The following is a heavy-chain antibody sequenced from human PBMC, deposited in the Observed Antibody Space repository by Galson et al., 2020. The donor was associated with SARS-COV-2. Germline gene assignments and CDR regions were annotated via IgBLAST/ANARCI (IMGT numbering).Heavy chain of an antibody. J-gene: IGHJ6*02. CDR3: ASEATTYYDCWSGYFDGMDV. CDR1: GGSISSYY. Sequence: SETLSLTCTVSGGSISSYYWSWIRQPPGKGLEWIGYIYYSGSTNYNPSLKSRVTISVDTSKNQFSLKLSSVTAADTAVYYCASEATTYYDCWSGYFDGMDVGGQGTTVTVSS. D-gene: IGHD3-3*01. V-gene: IGHV4-59*01. CDR2: IYYSGST.